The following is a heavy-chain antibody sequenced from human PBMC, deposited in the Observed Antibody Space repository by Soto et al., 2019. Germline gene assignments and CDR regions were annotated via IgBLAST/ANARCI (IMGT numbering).Heavy chain of an antibody. CDR3: ARGDGDNNAFDI. J-gene: IGHJ3*02. CDR2: IIPIFRTP. V-gene: IGHV1-69*12. Sequence: VLLVQSGAEVKQPGSSVKVSCKASGGTISTYAITWVRQAPGQGLEWVGGIIPIFRTPNYAQNLQGRVTITADESTSTAYMELSNLRSEDTAVYYCARGDGDNNAFDIWGQGTVVIVSS. D-gene: IGHD1-20*01. CDR1: GGTISTYA.